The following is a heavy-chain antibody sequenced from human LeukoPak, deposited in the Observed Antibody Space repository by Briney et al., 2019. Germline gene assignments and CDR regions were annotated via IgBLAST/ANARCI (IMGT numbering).Heavy chain of an antibody. CDR3: AREEGHLGWFDL. V-gene: IGHV1-69*04. J-gene: IGHJ5*02. CDR1: GGTFRSYT. Sequence: AVQVSCKASGGTFRSYTISLLRQDPGQRLEWLGRIIPILGIANYAQKFQGRVTIPADESTSTAHIERSRQRSEVLSVYYCAREEGHLGWFDLWGKGTLVTVSS. CDR2: IIPILGIA.